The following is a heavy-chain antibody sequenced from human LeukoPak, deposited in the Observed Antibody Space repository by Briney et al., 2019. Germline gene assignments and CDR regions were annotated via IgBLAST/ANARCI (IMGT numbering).Heavy chain of an antibody. CDR2: IIPILGIA. J-gene: IGHJ3*01. V-gene: IGHV1-69*04. Sequence: SVKVSCKPSGGTFGNYAISWVRQAPGQGLEWMGRIIPILGIANYAQKFQGRVTITADKSTSTAYMELSSLRSEDTAVYYCASPKYCSGGSCPEDSWGQGTMVTVSS. CDR1: GGTFGNYA. CDR3: ASPKYCSGGSCPEDS. D-gene: IGHD2-15*01.